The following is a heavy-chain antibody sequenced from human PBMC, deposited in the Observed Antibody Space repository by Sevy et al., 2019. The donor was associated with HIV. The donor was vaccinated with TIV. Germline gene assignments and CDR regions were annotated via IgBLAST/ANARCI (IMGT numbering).Heavy chain of an antibody. CDR1: GGTFSSYA. D-gene: IGHD1-26*01. J-gene: IGHJ4*02. CDR2: IIPIFGTA. Sequence: ASVKVSCKASGGTFSSYAISWVRQAPGQGLEWMGGIIPIFGTANYAQKFQGRVTITADKSTGTAYMELSSLRSEDTAVYYCARGPITFGSGASFDYWGQGTLVTVSS. V-gene: IGHV1-69*06. CDR3: ARGPITFGSGASFDY.